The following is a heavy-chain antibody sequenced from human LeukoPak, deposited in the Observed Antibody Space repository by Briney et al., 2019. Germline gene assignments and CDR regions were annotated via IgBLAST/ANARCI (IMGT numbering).Heavy chain of an antibody. J-gene: IGHJ4*02. D-gene: IGHD2/OR15-2a*01. Sequence: GGSLRLSCAASGFTFSIYAMRGVRQAPRKGREWGAVISYDGSDKYYTDSVKGRFTISRDNSKNTLYLQMNSLRAEDTAVYYCARDQNMYHFDYWGQGPLVTVSS. CDR3: ARDQNMYHFDY. CDR2: ISYDGSDK. V-gene: IGHV3-30*04. CDR1: GFTFSIYA.